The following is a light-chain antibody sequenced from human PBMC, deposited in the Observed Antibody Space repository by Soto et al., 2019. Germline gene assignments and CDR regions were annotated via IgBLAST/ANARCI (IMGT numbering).Light chain of an antibody. J-gene: IGLJ1*01. Sequence: QYALTQPLSVSGSPGQSVAIACTGTSSDVGGYNYVSWYQQHPGKAPKLMIFDVSKRPSGVPDRFSGSKSANTASLTISGLQAEDEADYYCCSYAGSYNYVFGTGTKVTAL. V-gene: IGLV2-11*01. CDR3: CSYAGSYNYV. CDR1: SSDVGGYNY. CDR2: DVS.